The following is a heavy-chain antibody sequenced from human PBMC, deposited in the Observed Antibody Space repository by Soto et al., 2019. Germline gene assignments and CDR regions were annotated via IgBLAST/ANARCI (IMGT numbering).Heavy chain of an antibody. CDR2: ISTSSRTI. CDR1: GFTFSSYS. Sequence: PGGSLRLSCAASGFTFSSYSMNWVRQAPGKGLEWVSYISTSSRTISYADSVKGRFTISRDNAKNSLYLQMNSLRDEDTAVYYCARDRRSGDGYSVYLDYWGQGTLVTVSS. CDR3: ARDRRSGDGYSVYLDY. J-gene: IGHJ4*02. D-gene: IGHD2-15*01. V-gene: IGHV3-48*02.